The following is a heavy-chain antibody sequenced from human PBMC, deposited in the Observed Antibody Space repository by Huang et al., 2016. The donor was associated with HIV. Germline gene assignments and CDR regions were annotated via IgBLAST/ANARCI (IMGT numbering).Heavy chain of an antibody. Sequence: EVQLLESGGGLVQPGGSLRLSCAASGFTFSSSSMRWVRQAPGKGLEWVSTIGGSGYTTSHADSVKGRFAVSRDNSKNTLYLQMNSLRAEDTAVYYCAKGGAGGTIRYFQHWGQGTLVTVSS. V-gene: IGHV3-23*01. D-gene: IGHD6-13*01. CDR1: GFTFSSSS. J-gene: IGHJ1*01. CDR2: IGGSGYTT. CDR3: AKGGAGGTIRYFQH.